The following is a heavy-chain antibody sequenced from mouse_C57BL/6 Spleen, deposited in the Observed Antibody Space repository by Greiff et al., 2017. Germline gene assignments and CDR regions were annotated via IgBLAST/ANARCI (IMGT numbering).Heavy chain of an antibody. CDR2: INPSTGGT. CDR3: ARCGNAYAMDY. J-gene: IGHJ4*01. V-gene: IGHV1-42*01. Sequence: EVKLMESGPELVKPGASVKISCKASGYSFTGYYMNWVKQSPEKSLEWIGEINPSTGGTTYNQKFKAKATLTVDKSSSTAYMQLKSLTSEDSAVYYCARCGNAYAMDYWGQGTSVTVSS. D-gene: IGHD2-1*01. CDR1: GYSFTGYY.